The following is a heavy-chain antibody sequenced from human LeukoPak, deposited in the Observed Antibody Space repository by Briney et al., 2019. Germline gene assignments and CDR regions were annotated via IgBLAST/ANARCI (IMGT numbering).Heavy chain of an antibody. J-gene: IGHJ4*02. CDR1: GFTFSNFA. Sequence: GGSLRLSCAASGFTFSNFAMHWVRQAPGKGLEYVSAISSNGGSTYYANSVEGRFTISRDNSKNTLYLQMGSLRAEDMAVYYCARGGVVPATTGDYWGQGTLVTVSS. V-gene: IGHV3-64*01. D-gene: IGHD2-2*01. CDR3: ARGGVVPATTGDY. CDR2: ISSNGGST.